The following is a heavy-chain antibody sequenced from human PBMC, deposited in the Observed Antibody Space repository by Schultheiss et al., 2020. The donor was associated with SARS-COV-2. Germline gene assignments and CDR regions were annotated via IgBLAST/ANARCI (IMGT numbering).Heavy chain of an antibody. V-gene: IGHV5-51*01. D-gene: IGHD6-6*01. CDR2: IYPGDSDT. J-gene: IGHJ4*02. Sequence: GGSLRLSCKGSGYSFTSYWIGWVRQMPGKGLEWMGIIYPGDSDTRYSPSFQGQVTISADKSISTAYLQWSSLKASDTAMYYCARLAASYSSSSVGTLDYWGQGTLVTVSS. CDR3: ARLAASYSSSSVGTLDY. CDR1: GYSFTSYW.